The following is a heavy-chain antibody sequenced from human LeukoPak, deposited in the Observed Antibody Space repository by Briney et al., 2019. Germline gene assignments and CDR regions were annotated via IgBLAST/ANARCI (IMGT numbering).Heavy chain of an antibody. CDR2: IGISSGNT. V-gene: IGHV3-48*01. D-gene: IGHD5-24*01. J-gene: IGHJ4*02. Sequence: GGSLRLSCEASGFTFSAYSMNWVRQAPGKGLEWISYIGISSGNTKYADSVKGRFTISGDKAKNSLYLQMNSLRVEDTAVYYCARDYKYAFDNWGQGTLVTVSS. CDR1: GFTFSAYS. CDR3: ARDYKYAFDN.